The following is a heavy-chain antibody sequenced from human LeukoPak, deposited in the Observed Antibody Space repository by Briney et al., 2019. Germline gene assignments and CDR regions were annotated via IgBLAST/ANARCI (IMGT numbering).Heavy chain of an antibody. CDR1: GFTISSYT. CDR2: ISSSSSYI. D-gene: IGHD6-6*01. CDR3: ARGALAARPKWFDP. Sequence: GGSLRLSCAASGFTISSYTMNWVRQAPGKGLEWVSSISSSSSYIFYADSVKGRFTISRDNAKNSLYLQMNSLRAEDTALYYCARGALAARPKWFDPWGQGTLVTVSS. V-gene: IGHV3-21*01. J-gene: IGHJ5*02.